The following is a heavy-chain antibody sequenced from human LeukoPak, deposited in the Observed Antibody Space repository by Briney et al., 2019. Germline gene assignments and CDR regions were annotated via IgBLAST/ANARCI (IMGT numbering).Heavy chain of an antibody. CDR2: ISVYKGDT. D-gene: IGHD3-3*01. CDR1: GYNFRAYD. J-gene: IGHJ4*02. CDR3: ARRTLFGVIKPPDY. Sequence: WASVKVSCKASGYNFRAYDITWVRQAPGQGLEWMGWISVYKGDTKYAQNIQGRVTMTTDTSTSTAYMELRSLRSDDTAVYYCARRTLFGVIKPPDYWGQGTLVTVSS. V-gene: IGHV1-18*01.